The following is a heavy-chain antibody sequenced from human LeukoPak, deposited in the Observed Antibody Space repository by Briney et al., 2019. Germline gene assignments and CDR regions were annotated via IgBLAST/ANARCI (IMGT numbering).Heavy chain of an antibody. CDR1: GFTFSCYG. Sequence: GRSLRLSCAASGFTFSCYGMHWVRQAPGKGLEWVAALSYEGSNKFYADSVKGRFTISRDNSKNTLYLQMNGLRDEDTAVYYCATGRYYCNSSGYPEFGYWGQGTLVTVSS. CDR3: ATGRYYCNSSGYPEFGY. CDR2: LSYEGSNK. D-gene: IGHD3-22*01. J-gene: IGHJ4*02. V-gene: IGHV3-30*03.